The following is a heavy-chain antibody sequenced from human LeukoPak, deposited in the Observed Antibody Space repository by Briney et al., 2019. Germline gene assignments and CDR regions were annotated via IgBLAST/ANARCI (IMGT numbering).Heavy chain of an antibody. D-gene: IGHD2-15*01. Sequence: ASVKVSCKASGGTFSSYAISWVRQAPGQGLEWMGRIIPIFGTANYAQKFQGRVTITTDESTSTAYMELSSLRSEDTAVYYCARGLCSGGSCYSPFDYWGQRTLVTVSS. CDR2: IIPIFGTA. CDR1: GGTFSSYA. CDR3: ARGLCSGGSCYSPFDY. V-gene: IGHV1-69*05. J-gene: IGHJ4*02.